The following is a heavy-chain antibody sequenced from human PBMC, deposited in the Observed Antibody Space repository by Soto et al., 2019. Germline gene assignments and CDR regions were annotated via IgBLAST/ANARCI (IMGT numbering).Heavy chain of an antibody. CDR2: ISGRNGNT. CDR3: AKYYGDYSYYYAMDV. D-gene: IGHD4-17*01. Sequence: PGGSLRLSCAASGFTFSSYAMSWVRQAPGKGLEWVSSISGRNGNTYYADFVKGRFTISRDNSKNTLYLQMNSLRAEDTAVYYCAKYYGDYSYYYAMDVWGQGTTVTVSS. J-gene: IGHJ6*02. CDR1: GFTFSSYA. V-gene: IGHV3-23*01.